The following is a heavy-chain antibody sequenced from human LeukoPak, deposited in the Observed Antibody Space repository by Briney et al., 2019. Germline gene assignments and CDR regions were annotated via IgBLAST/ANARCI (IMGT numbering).Heavy chain of an antibody. CDR3: ARVTTVTKSFHFDY. CDR1: GGSISSGCYY. CDR2: IYYSGST. V-gene: IGHV4-30-4*01. J-gene: IGHJ4*02. Sequence: PSQTLSLTCTVSGGSISSGCYYWSWIRQPPGEGLEWMGYIYYSGSTYYHPSLKSRVTISLDTSKNQFSLKLSSVTAADTAVYYCARVTTVTKSFHFDYWGQGPGVLVSS. D-gene: IGHD4-17*01.